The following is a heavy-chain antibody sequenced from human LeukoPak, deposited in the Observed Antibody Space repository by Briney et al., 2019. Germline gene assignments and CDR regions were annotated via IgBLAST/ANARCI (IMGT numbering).Heavy chain of an antibody. V-gene: IGHV4-59*08. D-gene: IGHD6-13*01. J-gene: IGHJ4*02. CDR2: IYYSGST. CDR1: SGSISTYY. Sequence: SETLSLTCTVSSGSISTYYWSWIRQPPGKGLEWIGYIYYSGSTNYNPSLNSRVTISVDTYKNQFSLKLSSVTAADKAVYYCARSFHSSSWYFDYWGQGTLVTVSS. CDR3: ARSFHSSSWYFDY.